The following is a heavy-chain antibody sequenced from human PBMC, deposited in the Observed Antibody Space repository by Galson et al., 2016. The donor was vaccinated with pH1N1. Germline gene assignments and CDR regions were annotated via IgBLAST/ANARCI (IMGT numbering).Heavy chain of an antibody. CDR3: ARRYFLDY. CDR2: IDPSDGTT. CDR1: GYSVTRYY. Sequence: QSGAEVKKPGESLKISCKAAGYSVTRYYMHWVRQAPGQGLEWMGIIDPSDGTTTYSEKFQGRISLTRDTSTNSVYMELTTLRPDDSATYFCARRYFLDYWGQGTLVTVSS. V-gene: IGHV1-46*01. J-gene: IGHJ4*02.